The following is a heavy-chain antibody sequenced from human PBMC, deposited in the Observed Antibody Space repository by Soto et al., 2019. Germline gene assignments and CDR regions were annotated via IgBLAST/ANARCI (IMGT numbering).Heavy chain of an antibody. Sequence: QITLNESGPTVVRPTETLTLTCRFSGFSLTTSGVGVGWVRQSPGKAPEWLALIYWDDDKRYSESLKSRLTITKDTSKNQVVLTVGNLDATDTATYYCAHRVLRTVFGLVTTTAIYFDFWGQGTPVAVSS. CDR2: IYWDDDK. CDR3: AHRVLRTVFGLVTTTAIYFDF. D-gene: IGHD3-3*01. J-gene: IGHJ4*02. V-gene: IGHV2-5*02. CDR1: GFSLTTSGVG.